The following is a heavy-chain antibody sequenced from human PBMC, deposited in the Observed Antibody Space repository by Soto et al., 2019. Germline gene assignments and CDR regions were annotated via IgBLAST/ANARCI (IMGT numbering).Heavy chain of an antibody. Sequence: QVQLVQSGAEVKKPGASMKVSCKASGYTFTSYYMHWVRQAPGQGLEWMGIIKPSGGSTSYAQKFQGRVTMTRETSTSTVYMELSSLRSEDTAVYYCARAHGFGELYGMDVWGQGTTVTVSS. CDR3: ARAHGFGELYGMDV. CDR1: GYTFTSYY. J-gene: IGHJ6*02. D-gene: IGHD3-10*01. V-gene: IGHV1-46*01. CDR2: IKPSGGST.